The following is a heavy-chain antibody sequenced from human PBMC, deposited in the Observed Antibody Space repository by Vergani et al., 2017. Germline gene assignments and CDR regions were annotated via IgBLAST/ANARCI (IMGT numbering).Heavy chain of an antibody. D-gene: IGHD3-9*01. CDR2: INHSGST. J-gene: IGHJ4*02. CDR3: ARGIRQRDSRLRYFDWLLVLFDY. V-gene: IGHV4-34*01. CDR1: GGSFSGYY. Sequence: QVQLQQWGAGLLKPSETLSLTCAVYGGSFSGYYWSWIRQPPGKGLEWIGEINHSGSTNYNPSLKSRVTISVDTSKNQFSLKLSSVTAADTAVYYCARGIRQRDSRLRYFDWLLVLFDYWGQGTLVTVSS.